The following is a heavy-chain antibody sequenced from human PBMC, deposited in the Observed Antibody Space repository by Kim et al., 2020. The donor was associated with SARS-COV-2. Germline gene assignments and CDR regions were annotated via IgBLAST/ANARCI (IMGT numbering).Heavy chain of an antibody. V-gene: IGHV3-15*01. J-gene: IGHJ4*02. CDR2: IKSNTAGGTT. CDR3: TTADRSILDY. Sequence: GGSLRLSCAATGFTFSNGWMSWVRQAPGRGLEWVGRIKSNTAGGTTDFAAPVKGRFTISRADSKNTLYLLMNSLKTEDTAVYYCTTADRSILDYWGQGTLVTVSS. CDR1: GFTFSNGW. D-gene: IGHD2-15*01.